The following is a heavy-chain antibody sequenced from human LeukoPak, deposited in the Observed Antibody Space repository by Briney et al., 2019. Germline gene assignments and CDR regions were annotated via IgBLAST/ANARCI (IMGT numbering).Heavy chain of an antibody. V-gene: IGHV3-7*01. J-gene: IGHJ4*01. CDR2: IKQDGGEK. CDR1: GFTFSSYW. CDR3: ARDGTAAGLYFDL. D-gene: IGHD6-13*01. Sequence: GGSLSLSCAASGFTFSSYWMSWVRQAPGKGLEWVASIKQDGGEKSYVDSVKGRFTISRDNAKNSLYLQMSSLRAEDTAVYYCARDGTAAGLYFDLWGQGTLITVSS.